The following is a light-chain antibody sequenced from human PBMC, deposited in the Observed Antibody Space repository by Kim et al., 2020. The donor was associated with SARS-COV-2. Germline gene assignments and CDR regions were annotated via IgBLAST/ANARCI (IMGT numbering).Light chain of an antibody. CDR3: LQDYTYPRT. V-gene: IGKV1-6*01. Sequence: AIQMTQSPSSLSASVGDRVTITCRASQGIRNDLGWYQQTPGKAPKLLIYAASNLQSAVSPRFSGSGSGTDFTLTISSLQPEDFATYYCLQDYTYPRTFGQGTKVEIK. J-gene: IGKJ1*01. CDR2: AAS. CDR1: QGIRND.